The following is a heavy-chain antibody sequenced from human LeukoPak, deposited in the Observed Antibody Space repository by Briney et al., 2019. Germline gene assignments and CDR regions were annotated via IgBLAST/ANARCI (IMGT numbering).Heavy chain of an antibody. CDR1: GGTFSSYA. CDR3: TRDLTYCGGDCYSDY. Sequence: SVKDSCKASGGTFSSYAISWVRQAPGQGLEWMGRIIPIFGTANYAQKFQGRVTITTDESTSTAYMELSSLRSEDTAVYYCTRDLTYCGGDCYSDYWGQGTLVTVSS. V-gene: IGHV1-69*05. J-gene: IGHJ4*02. D-gene: IGHD2-21*02. CDR2: IIPIFGTA.